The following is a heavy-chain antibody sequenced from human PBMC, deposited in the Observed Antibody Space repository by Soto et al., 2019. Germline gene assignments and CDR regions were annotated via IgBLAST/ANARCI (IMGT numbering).Heavy chain of an antibody. CDR3: ARADCSGGSCYSTPGLYYYYGMDV. V-gene: IGHV4-31*03. CDR1: GGSISSGGYY. CDR2: IYYSGST. Sequence: PSETLSLTCTVSGGSISSGGYYWSWIRQHPGKGLEWIGYIYYSGSTYCNPSLKSRVTISVDTSKNQFSLKLSSVTAADTAVYYCARADCSGGSCYSTPGLYYYYGMDVWGQGTTVTAS. D-gene: IGHD2-15*01. J-gene: IGHJ6*02.